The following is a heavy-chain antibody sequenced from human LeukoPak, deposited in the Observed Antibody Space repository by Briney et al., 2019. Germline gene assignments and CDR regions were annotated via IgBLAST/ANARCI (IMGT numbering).Heavy chain of an antibody. J-gene: IGHJ4*02. CDR2: IYTDGST. CDR1: GFTVSSRY. Sequence: GGSLRLSCAVSGFTVSSRYISWVRQAPGKGLEWVSFIYTDGSTYYAESVKGRLTISRDISKNTAYLQMNSLRAEDTALYFCAVYYYGSFPPTNFDYWGQGTLVTVSS. D-gene: IGHD3-10*01. CDR3: AVYYYGSFPPTNFDY. V-gene: IGHV3-66*01.